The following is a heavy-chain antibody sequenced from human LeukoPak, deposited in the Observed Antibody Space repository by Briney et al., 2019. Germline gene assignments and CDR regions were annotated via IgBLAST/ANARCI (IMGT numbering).Heavy chain of an antibody. V-gene: IGHV3-23*01. CDR2: ISISGGST. J-gene: IGHJ1*01. D-gene: IGHD3-16*01. CDR1: GFTFSTYA. Sequence: TGGSLRLSCAASGFTFSTYAMNWVRLAPGKGLEWVSGISISGGSTNYADSVKGRFTISRDNSKNTVYLQMNSLRAEDTAVYYCARGLMMAQYFQYWGQGTLVIVSS. CDR3: ARGLMMAQYFQY.